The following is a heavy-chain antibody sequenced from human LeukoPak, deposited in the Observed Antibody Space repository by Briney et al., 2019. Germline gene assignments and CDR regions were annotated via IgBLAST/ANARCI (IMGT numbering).Heavy chain of an antibody. V-gene: IGHV3-30*02. J-gene: IGHJ5*02. CDR2: IRYDGSFK. Sequence: WIRQSPGKGLEWVAFIRYDGSFKYYADSVKGRFTISRDNSKDTLFLQMNSLRAEDTALYYCAKLPRSSGLPSSWGQGTLVTVSS. D-gene: IGHD3-22*01. CDR3: AKLPRSSGLPSS.